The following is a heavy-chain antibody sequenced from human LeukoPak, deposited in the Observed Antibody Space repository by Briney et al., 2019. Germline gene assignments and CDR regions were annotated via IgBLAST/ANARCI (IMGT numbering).Heavy chain of an antibody. V-gene: IGHV2-5*02. CDR3: AHITAVAGRGVYFDY. CDR2: IYWDDDK. J-gene: IGHJ4*02. Sequence: SGPTLVKPTQTLTLTCTCSGFSLSTSGVGVGWIRQPPGKALEWLAFIYWDDDKRYSPSLKSRLTVTKDTSKNQVVLTMTNMDPVDTATFYCAHITAVAGRGVYFDYWGQGTLVTVSS. CDR1: GFSLSTSGVG. D-gene: IGHD6-19*01.